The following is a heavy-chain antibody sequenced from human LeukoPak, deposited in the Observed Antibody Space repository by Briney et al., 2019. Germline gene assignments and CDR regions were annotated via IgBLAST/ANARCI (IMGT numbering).Heavy chain of an antibody. J-gene: IGHJ3*02. CDR1: GYTFTSYY. V-gene: IGHV1-46*01. CDR2: INPSGGST. CDR3: ASSGHPPPNQAHAFDI. Sequence: ASVKVSCKASGYTFTSYYMHWVRQAPGQGLEWMGIINPSGGSTSYAQKFQGRVAMTRDTSTSTVYMELSSLRSEDTAVYYCASSGHPPPNQAHAFDIWGQGTTVTVSS. D-gene: IGHD3-10*01.